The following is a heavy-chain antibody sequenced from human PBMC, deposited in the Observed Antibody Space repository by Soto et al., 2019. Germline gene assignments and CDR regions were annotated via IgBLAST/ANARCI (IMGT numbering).Heavy chain of an antibody. V-gene: IGHV1-2*04. Sequence: ASVKVSCKASGYIFLNYAIHWVRQAPGQGPEWVGWINPNSGSTNYAQKFQGWVTMTRDTSISTAYMELSRLRSDDTAVYYCARTQAVGYYYGMDVWGQGTTVTVSS. J-gene: IGHJ6*02. D-gene: IGHD6-19*01. CDR1: GYIFLNYA. CDR3: ARTQAVGYYYGMDV. CDR2: INPNSGST.